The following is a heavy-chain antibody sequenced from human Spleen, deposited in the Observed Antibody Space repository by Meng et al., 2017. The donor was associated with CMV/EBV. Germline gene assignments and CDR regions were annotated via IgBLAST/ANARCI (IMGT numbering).Heavy chain of an antibody. J-gene: IGHJ4*02. CDR1: GGTFTTYT. Sequence: SVKVSCKTSGGTFTTYTINWVRQAPGQGLEWMGKIIPILGVTNYAQEFQGRVTITADKSPSTAYMEMSSLRSEDTAVYYCATFDYTGTYSARDYWGQGTLVTVSS. D-gene: IGHD1-26*01. CDR2: IIPILGVT. CDR3: ATFDYTGTYSARDY. V-gene: IGHV1-69*02.